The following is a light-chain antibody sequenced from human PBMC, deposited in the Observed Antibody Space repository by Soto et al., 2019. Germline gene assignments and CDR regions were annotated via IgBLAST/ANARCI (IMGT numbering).Light chain of an antibody. J-gene: IGLJ1*01. Sequence: QSVLTQPASVPGSPGQSITIACTGTSSDIGGYNFVSWYQQHPGKAPKLLIYDVGNRPSGVSNRFSGSTSGKTASLTISVLQDEDEAYYYCNSYITVSTYVFGTGTKVTVL. CDR1: SSDIGGYNF. CDR2: DVG. V-gene: IGLV2-14*01. CDR3: NSYITVSTYV.